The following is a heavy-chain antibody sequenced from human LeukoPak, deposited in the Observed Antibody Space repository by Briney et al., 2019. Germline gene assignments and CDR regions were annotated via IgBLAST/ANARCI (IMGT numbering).Heavy chain of an antibody. CDR1: GYTFTGYY. J-gene: IGHJ4*02. D-gene: IGHD3-22*01. V-gene: IGHV1-2*02. Sequence: ASVKVSCKASGYTFTGYYMHWVRQAPGQGLEWMGWINPNSGGTNYAQKFQGRVTMTRDTSISTAYMELSRLRSDDTAVYYCARVTDYHYDTSGYYVWGQGTLVTVSP. CDR2: INPNSGGT. CDR3: ARVTDYHYDTSGYYV.